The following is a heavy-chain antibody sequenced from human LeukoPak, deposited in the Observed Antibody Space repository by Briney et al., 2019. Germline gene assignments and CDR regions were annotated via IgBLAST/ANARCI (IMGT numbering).Heavy chain of an antibody. V-gene: IGHV3-23*01. CDR1: GFTFSSYA. J-gene: IGHJ3*01. Sequence: PGGSLRLSCAASGFTFSSYAMSWVRQAPGKGLEWVSVISGSGDSTYYADSMKGRFTISRDNAKNTLFLQMNSLRAEDTAVYYCARGWEQQGVGAFHVWGQGTMVAVSS. D-gene: IGHD1/OR15-1a*01. CDR3: ARGWEQQGVGAFHV. CDR2: ISGSGDST.